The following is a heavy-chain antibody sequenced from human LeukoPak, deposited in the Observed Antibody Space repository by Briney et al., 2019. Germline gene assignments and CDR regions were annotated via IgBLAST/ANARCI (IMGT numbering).Heavy chain of an antibody. D-gene: IGHD2-15*01. Sequence: ASVKVSCKASGYTFTGYYMHWVRQAPGQGLEWMGWINPNSGGTNYAQKFQGRVTMTRDTSISTAYMELSRLRSDDTAVYYCARDEGVGAAGFDPWGQGTLVTVSS. CDR2: INPNSGGT. CDR1: GYTFTGYY. V-gene: IGHV1-2*02. J-gene: IGHJ5*02. CDR3: ARDEGVGAAGFDP.